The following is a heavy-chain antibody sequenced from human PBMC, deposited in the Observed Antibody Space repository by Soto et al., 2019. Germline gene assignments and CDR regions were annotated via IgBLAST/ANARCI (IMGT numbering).Heavy chain of an antibody. D-gene: IGHD1-26*01. V-gene: IGHV2-5*02. CDR2: VFWDGGE. J-gene: IGHJ4*02. Sequence: QITLRESGPSLVKPTETLTMTCTFSGFSLTTTGVGVGWIRQPPGKALEWLAVVFWDGGERSSPSLKSRVTVTKDTSKDHVVLTMTNMDPADTATYYCTQVSGSGSWGWYFHSWCQGTLVTVSS. CDR3: TQVSGSGSWGWYFHS. CDR1: GFSLTTTGVG.